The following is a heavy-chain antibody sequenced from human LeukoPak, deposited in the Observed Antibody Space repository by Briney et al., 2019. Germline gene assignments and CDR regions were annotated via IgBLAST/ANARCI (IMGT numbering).Heavy chain of an antibody. V-gene: IGHV4-34*01. Sequence: SETLSLTCAVYGGSFSGYYWSWIRQPPGKGLEWIGEINHSGSTNYNPSLKSRVTISVDTSKNQFSLKLSSVTAADTAVYYCARGGQHSYGPRPFDYWGQGTLVTVSS. D-gene: IGHD5-18*01. CDR3: ARGGQHSYGPRPFDY. CDR2: INHSGST. CDR1: GGSFSGYY. J-gene: IGHJ4*02.